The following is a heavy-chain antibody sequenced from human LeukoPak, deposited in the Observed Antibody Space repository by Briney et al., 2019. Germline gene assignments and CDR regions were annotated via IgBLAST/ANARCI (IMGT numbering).Heavy chain of an antibody. CDR1: GYTFTSYA. D-gene: IGHD1-1*01. CDR2: INAGNGNT. CDR3: AREWKSRGFDY. Sequence: EASVTVSCTASGYTFTSYAMHWVRQAPGQRLEWMGWINAGNGNTKYSQKFQGRVTITRDTSASTAYMELSSLRSEDTAVYYCAREWKSRGFDYWGQGTLVTVSS. J-gene: IGHJ4*02. V-gene: IGHV1-3*01.